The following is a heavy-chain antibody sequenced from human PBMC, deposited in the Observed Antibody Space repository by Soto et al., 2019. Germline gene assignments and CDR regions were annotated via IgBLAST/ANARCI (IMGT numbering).Heavy chain of an antibody. CDR3: AIDIAERSASDY. J-gene: IGHJ4*01. D-gene: IGHD6-13*01. V-gene: IGHV1-69*02. Sequence: QVQLVQSGAEVKKPGSSVKVSCKASGGTFSSYTISWVRQAPGQGLEWMGRIIPILGIANYAQKFKGRVTITADKTTSTAYMQLSSLRSEDTAVYYCAIDIAERSASDYWGQGTLVTVSS. CDR2: IIPILGIA. CDR1: GGTFSSYT.